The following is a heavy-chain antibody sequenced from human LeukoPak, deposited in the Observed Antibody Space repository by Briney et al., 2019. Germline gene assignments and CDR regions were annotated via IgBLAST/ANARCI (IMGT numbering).Heavy chain of an antibody. J-gene: IGHJ4*02. V-gene: IGHV4-59*13. Sequence: PSETLSLTCTVSGGSINSYYWSWIRQPPGKGLEWIGHIYSSGSTVYNPSLKSRVTISIDTSKNQFSLKWSSVTAADTAVYYCARLKGTAMVDYWGQGTLVTVSS. D-gene: IGHD5-18*01. CDR2: IYSSGST. CDR1: GGSINSYY. CDR3: ARLKGTAMVDY.